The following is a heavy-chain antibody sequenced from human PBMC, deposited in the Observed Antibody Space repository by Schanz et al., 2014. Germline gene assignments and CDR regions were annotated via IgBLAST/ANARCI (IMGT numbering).Heavy chain of an antibody. CDR3: AMGGSQLHH. Sequence: EVQLVESGGGLAQPGGSLRLACAASGFNFNTYAMSWVRQAPGKGLEWVSGLTEGGGGTYYTDAVKGRFTISRDNAENTLYLQMNSLRVEDTAVYYCAMGGSQLHHWGQGTLVTVSS. V-gene: IGHV3-23*04. J-gene: IGHJ4*02. CDR1: GFNFNTYA. CDR2: LTEGGGGT. D-gene: IGHD1-7*01.